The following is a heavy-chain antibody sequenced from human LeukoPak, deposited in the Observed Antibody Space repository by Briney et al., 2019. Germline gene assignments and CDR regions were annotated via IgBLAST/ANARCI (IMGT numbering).Heavy chain of an antibody. Sequence: GGSLRLSCAACGFTYSVSAMHWVRQASGKGLEWVGRIRSKANSYATAYAASVKGRFTISRDDSKNTAYLKMNSLKTEDTAVYYCTSTTGVNWGQGTLVTVSS. CDR3: TSTTGVN. D-gene: IGHD1-1*01. V-gene: IGHV3-73*01. CDR2: IRSKANSYAT. J-gene: IGHJ4*02. CDR1: GFTYSVSA.